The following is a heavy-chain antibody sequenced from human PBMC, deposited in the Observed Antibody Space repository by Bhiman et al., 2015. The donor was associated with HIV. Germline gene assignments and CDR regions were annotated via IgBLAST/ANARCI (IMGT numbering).Heavy chain of an antibody. J-gene: IGHJ4*02. V-gene: IGHV3-23*01. CDR2: IDGGGINP. Sequence: EVQVLESGGGLVQPGGSLRLSCAASGFTFMNYAMTWVRQAPGKGLEWVSGIDGGGINPYYADSVKGRFTISRDNSKNTLYLQMNSLRDDDTAVYYCAKGRVAPGGGGGFDSWGLGTLVTVSS. CDR3: AKGRVAPGGGGGFDS. CDR1: GFTFMNYA. D-gene: IGHD2-15*01.